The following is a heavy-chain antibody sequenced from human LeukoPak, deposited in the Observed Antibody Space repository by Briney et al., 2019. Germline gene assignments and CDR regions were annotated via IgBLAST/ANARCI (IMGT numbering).Heavy chain of an antibody. D-gene: IGHD3-22*01. V-gene: IGHV3-11*04. CDR2: IRGSDDTI. CDR3: AKDYYYDSSGPTDY. J-gene: IGHJ4*02. CDR1: GFTFSDYY. Sequence: PGGSLRLSCAASGFTFSDYYMSWIRQAPGKGLEWVSYIRGSDDTIYYADSVKGRFTISRDNAKNSLYLQMDSLRAEDTAVYYCAKDYYYDSSGPTDYWGQGTLVTVSS.